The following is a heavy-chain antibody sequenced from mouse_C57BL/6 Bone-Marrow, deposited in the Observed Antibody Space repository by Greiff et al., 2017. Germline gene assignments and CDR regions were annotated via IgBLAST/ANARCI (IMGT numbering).Heavy chain of an antibody. CDR2: IYPRSGNT. J-gene: IGHJ1*03. D-gene: IGHD1-1*01. CDR1: GYTFTSYG. Sequence: QVQLKQSGAELARPGASVKLSCKASGYTFTSYGISWVKQRPGQGLEWIGEIYPRSGNTYYNEKFKGKATLTADKSSSTAYMELRCLTSEDSAVYFCARRRTVVSYFDVWGTGTTVTVSS. CDR3: ARRRTVVSYFDV. V-gene: IGHV1-81*01.